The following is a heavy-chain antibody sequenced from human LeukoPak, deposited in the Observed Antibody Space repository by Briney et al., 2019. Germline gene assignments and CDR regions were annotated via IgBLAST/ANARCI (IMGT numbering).Heavy chain of an antibody. Sequence: GGSLRLSCAASGFTFDDYAMHWVRQAPGKGLEWVSLISGDGGSTYYADSVKGRFTISRDNSKNSLYLQMNSLRTEDTALYYCAKAGIRGGSRVDYFDYWGQGTLVTVSS. V-gene: IGHV3-43*02. CDR1: GFTFDDYA. J-gene: IGHJ4*02. CDR3: AKAGIRGGSRVDYFDY. D-gene: IGHD3-10*01. CDR2: ISGDGGST.